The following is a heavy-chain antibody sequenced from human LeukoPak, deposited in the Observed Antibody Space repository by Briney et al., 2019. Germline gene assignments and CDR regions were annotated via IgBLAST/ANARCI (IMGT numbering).Heavy chain of an antibody. J-gene: IGHJ4*02. CDR3: AREKAKAGYYDSSGYYFSGY. D-gene: IGHD3-22*01. Sequence: ASVKVSCKASGYTFTSYYMHWVRQAPGQRLEGMGIINPSGGSTSYAQKFQGRVTMTRDTSTSPAYMELRSLRSDDTAVYYCAREKAKAGYYDSSGYYFSGYWGQRTLVTVSS. CDR2: INPSGGST. V-gene: IGHV1-46*01. CDR1: GYTFTSYY.